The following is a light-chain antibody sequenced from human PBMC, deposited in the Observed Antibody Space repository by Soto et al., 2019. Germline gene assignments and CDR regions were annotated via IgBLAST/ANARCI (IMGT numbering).Light chain of an antibody. CDR1: QSVSSN. Sequence: EIVMTQSPATLSVSPGGRATLSCRASQSVSSNLAWYQQKPGQAPRLLIYGASTRATGFPARFSGSGSGTEFTLTISSLQSEDFAVYYCQQYGSSPYTFGQGTKLEIK. CDR2: GAS. J-gene: IGKJ2*01. CDR3: QQYGSSPYT. V-gene: IGKV3-15*01.